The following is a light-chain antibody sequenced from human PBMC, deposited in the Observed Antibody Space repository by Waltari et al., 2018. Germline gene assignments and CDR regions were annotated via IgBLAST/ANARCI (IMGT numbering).Light chain of an antibody. CDR3: QKYDFLPAT. Sequence: EIVLTQSPGTLSLSPGERATLSCRASQGVGKYLAWYQQIPGQAPRLLLYHASIRATGIPDRFSGSGYGTDFSLTISRLDPEDFAVYYCQKYDFLPATFGQGTTVEIK. CDR2: HAS. V-gene: IGKV3-20*01. J-gene: IGKJ1*01. CDR1: QGVGKY.